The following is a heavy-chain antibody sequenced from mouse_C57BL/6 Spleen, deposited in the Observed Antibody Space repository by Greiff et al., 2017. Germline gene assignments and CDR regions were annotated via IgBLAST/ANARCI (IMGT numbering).Heavy chain of an antibody. CDR1: GFTFSDYG. V-gene: IGHV5-17*01. CDR3: ARRATVVSPYFDY. D-gene: IGHD1-1*01. J-gene: IGHJ2*01. Sequence: EVKLMESGGGLVKPGGSLKLSCAASGFTFSDYGMHWVRQAPEKGLEWVAYISSGSSTIYYADTVKGRFTISRDNAKNTLFLQMTSLRSEDTAMYYCARRATVVSPYFDYWGQGTTLTVSS. CDR2: ISSGSSTI.